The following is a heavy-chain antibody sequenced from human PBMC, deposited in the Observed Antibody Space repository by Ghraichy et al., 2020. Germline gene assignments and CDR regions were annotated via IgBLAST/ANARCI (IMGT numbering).Heavy chain of an antibody. D-gene: IGHD3-16*01. CDR1: GYTFSTYG. Sequence: ASVNVSCKASGYTFSTYGITWVRQAPGQGLEWMGWISAENGDTKYAEKFQGRVTMTTDASTSIGYMEVRSLTSDDTAVYFCARGGWVAPDYWGQGTLVTVSS. J-gene: IGHJ4*02. V-gene: IGHV1-18*01. CDR3: ARGGWVAPDY. CDR2: ISAENGDT.